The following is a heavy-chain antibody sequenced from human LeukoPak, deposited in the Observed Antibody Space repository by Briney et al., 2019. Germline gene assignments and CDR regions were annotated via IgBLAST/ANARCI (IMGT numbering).Heavy chain of an antibody. D-gene: IGHD6-25*01. J-gene: IGHJ5*02. Sequence: GWSLRLSCAASRFTFSSYTMHGVRQAPGKGLEGVAVISFDGSNKYFADSVQGRFTISRDNSTNTLYLQMNSLRAEDTAVYYCAGSGSETQNWFDPWGQGTLVTVSS. V-gene: IGHV3-30*04. CDR3: AGSGSETQNWFDP. CDR2: ISFDGSNK. CDR1: RFTFSSYT.